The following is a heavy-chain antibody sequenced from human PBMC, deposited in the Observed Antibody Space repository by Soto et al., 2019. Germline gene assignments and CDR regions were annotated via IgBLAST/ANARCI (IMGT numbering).Heavy chain of an antibody. Sequence: QVQLVQSGAEVKKPGSSVKVSCKASGGTFSSYAISWVRQAPGQGLEWMGGIIPIFGTANYAQKFQGRVTITADESTTTAYMERTSLKSEDTAVYYCARVGIAAAGNNWFDPWGQGTLVTVSS. J-gene: IGHJ5*02. D-gene: IGHD6-13*01. CDR1: GGTFSSYA. CDR2: IIPIFGTA. CDR3: ARVGIAAAGNNWFDP. V-gene: IGHV1-69*01.